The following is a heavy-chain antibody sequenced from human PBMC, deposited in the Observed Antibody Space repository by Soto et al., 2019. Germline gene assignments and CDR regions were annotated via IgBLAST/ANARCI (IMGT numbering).Heavy chain of an antibody. CDR3: ARLNDCSGGSCYYLDY. CDR1: GYSFTSYW. D-gene: IGHD2-15*01. Sequence: PGESLKISCKGSGYSFTSYWIGWVRQMPGKGLEWMGIIYPGDSDTRYSPSFQGQVTISADKSISTAYLQWSSLKASDTAMYYCARLNDCSGGSCYYLDYWGQGTLVTVSS. V-gene: IGHV5-51*01. CDR2: IYPGDSDT. J-gene: IGHJ4*02.